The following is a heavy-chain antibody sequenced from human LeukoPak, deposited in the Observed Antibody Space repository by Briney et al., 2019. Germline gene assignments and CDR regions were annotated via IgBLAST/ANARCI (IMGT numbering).Heavy chain of an antibody. Sequence: SETLSLTCTVSGGSISSYYWSWIRQPPGKGLEWIGYIYYSGSTNCNPSLKSRVTISVDTSKNQFSLKLSSVTAADTAVYYCARHVEPDNYGAFDYWGQGTLVTVSS. CDR1: GGSISSYY. D-gene: IGHD4-17*01. V-gene: IGHV4-59*08. J-gene: IGHJ4*02. CDR3: ARHVEPDNYGAFDY. CDR2: IYYSGST.